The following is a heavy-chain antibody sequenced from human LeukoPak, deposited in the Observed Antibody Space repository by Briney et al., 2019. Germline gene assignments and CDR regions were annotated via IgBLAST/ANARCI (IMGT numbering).Heavy chain of an antibody. Sequence: GGSLRLSCAASGFTFSDYYMSWIRQAPGKGLEWVSYISSSGSTIYYADSVKGRFTISRDNAKNSLYLQMNSLRAEDTAVYYCARVEHAYCGGDCYYYYYYGMDVWGQGTTVTVSS. CDR2: ISSSGSTI. CDR3: ARVEHAYCGGDCYYYYYYGMDV. J-gene: IGHJ6*02. D-gene: IGHD2-21*02. CDR1: GFTFSDYY. V-gene: IGHV3-11*01.